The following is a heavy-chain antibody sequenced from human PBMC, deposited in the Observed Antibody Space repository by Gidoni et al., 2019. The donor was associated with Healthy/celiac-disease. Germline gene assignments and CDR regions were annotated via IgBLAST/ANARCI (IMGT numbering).Heavy chain of an antibody. CDR3: AHSEYYYDSSGWGWFDP. D-gene: IGHD3-22*01. CDR1: GFSLSTSGVG. V-gene: IGHV2-5*01. J-gene: IGHJ5*02. Sequence: QITLKESGPTLVKPTQTLTLTCTFSGFSLSTSGVGVGWIRQPPGKALEWLALIYDDKRYSPSLKSRLTITKDTSKNQVVLTMTNMDPVDTATYYCAHSEYYYDSSGWGWFDPWGQGTLVTVSS. CDR2: IYDDK.